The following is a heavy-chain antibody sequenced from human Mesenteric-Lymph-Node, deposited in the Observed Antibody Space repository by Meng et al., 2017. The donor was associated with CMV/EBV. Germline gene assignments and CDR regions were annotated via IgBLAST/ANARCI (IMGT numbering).Heavy chain of an antibody. D-gene: IGHD6-6*01. CDR2: IYYSGST. CDR3: ASPLNSIAARPGYYYGMDV. CDR1: GGSVSSNSYY. Sequence: SETLSLTCTVSGGSVSSNSYYWGWIRQPPGKGLEWIGNIYYSGSTYYNPSLKSRVTISVDTSNNQFSLKLSSVTAADTAVYYCASPLNSIAARPGYYYGMDVWGQGTTVTVSS. J-gene: IGHJ6*02. V-gene: IGHV4-39*01.